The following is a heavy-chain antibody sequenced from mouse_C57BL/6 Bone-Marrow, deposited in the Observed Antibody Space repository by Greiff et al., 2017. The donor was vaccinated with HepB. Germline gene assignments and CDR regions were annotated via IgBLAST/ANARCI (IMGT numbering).Heavy chain of an antibody. J-gene: IGHJ3*01. V-gene: IGHV14-4*01. CDR2: IDPENGDT. D-gene: IGHD2-3*01. Sequence: EVQLQQSGAELVRPGASVKLSCTASGFNIKDDYMHWVKQRPEQGLEWIGWIDPENGDTEYASKFQGKATITADTSSNTAYLQLSSLTSEDTAVYYCTPMVTPGFAYWGQGTLVTVSA. CDR1: GFNIKDDY. CDR3: TPMVTPGFAY.